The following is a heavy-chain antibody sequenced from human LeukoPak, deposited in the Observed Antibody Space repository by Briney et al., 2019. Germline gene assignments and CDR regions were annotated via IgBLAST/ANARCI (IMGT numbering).Heavy chain of an antibody. CDR3: ARSWDNYYDSSGYYSFDY. CDR2: IYYSGST. V-gene: IGHV4-39*07. Sequence: SETLSLTCTVSGGSISSDCYWAWVRLSPGNGLEWIGSIYYSGSTYYNPSLKSRITISVDTSKNQFSLKLSSVTAADTAVYYCARSWDNYYDSSGYYSFDYWGQGTLVTVSS. D-gene: IGHD3-22*01. CDR1: GGSISSDCY. J-gene: IGHJ4*02.